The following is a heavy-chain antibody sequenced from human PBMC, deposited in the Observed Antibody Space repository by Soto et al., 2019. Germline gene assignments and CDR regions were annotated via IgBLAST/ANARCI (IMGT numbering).Heavy chain of an antibody. J-gene: IGHJ6*02. CDR3: ARVTPHYYYGIVV. V-gene: IGHV4-30-2*01. Sequence: SEALSLTCAVSGGSISSGGYSLSWIRQPPGKGLEWIGYIYHSGSTYYNPSLKSRVTISVDRSKNQFSLKLSSVTAAETDVYYCARVTPHYYYGIVVSGPGPTVTVFS. CDR1: GGSISSGGYS. CDR2: IYHSGST. D-gene: IGHD2-15*01.